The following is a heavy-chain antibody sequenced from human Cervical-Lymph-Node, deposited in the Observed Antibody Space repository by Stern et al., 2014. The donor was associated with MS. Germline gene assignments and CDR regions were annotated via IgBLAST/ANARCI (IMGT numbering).Heavy chain of an antibody. CDR1: GFRFSNFG. D-gene: IGHD5-24*01. Sequence: QVQLVQSGGGVVQPGKSLRLSCASSGFRFSNFGFHWVRQAPGKGLEWLTVIWYDGIKKYYADSVKGRFTISRDNSKNTLYLQMKSLRVEDTATYHCAREAGNGYNKIDLWGKGTLVTVSP. CDR2: IWYDGIKK. V-gene: IGHV3-33*01. J-gene: IGHJ4*02. CDR3: AREAGNGYNKIDL.